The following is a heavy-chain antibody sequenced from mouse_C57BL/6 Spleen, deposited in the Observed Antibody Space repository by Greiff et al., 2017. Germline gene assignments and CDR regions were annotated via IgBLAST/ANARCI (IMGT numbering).Heavy chain of an antibody. V-gene: IGHV14-1*01. CDR3: TTYYGRAWFAY. Sequence: VQLQQSGAELVRPGASVKLSCTASGFNIKDYYMNWVKQRPEQGLEWIGRIDPEDGDTEYAPKFQGKATMTADTSSNTAYLQLSSLTSEDTAVYYCTTYYGRAWFAYWGQGTLVTVSA. D-gene: IGHD1-1*01. J-gene: IGHJ3*01. CDR2: IDPEDGDT. CDR1: GFNIKDYY.